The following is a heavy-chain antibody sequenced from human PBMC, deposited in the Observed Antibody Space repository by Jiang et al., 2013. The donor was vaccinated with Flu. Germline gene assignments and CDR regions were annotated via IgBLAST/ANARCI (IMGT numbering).Heavy chain of an antibody. D-gene: IGHD6-19*01. Sequence: QLLESGGGVVQPGRSLRLSCAASGFTFATYAMTWVRQAPGKGLEWVSTISGSGGDSTDYADSVRGRFSISRDNFKNTVYLQMNSLRADDTALYYCAKDPLGWGPRDLDSWGQGTLVTVSS. V-gene: IGHV3-23*01. J-gene: IGHJ4*02. CDR1: GFTFATYA. CDR2: ISGSGGDST. CDR3: AKDPLGWGPRDLDS.